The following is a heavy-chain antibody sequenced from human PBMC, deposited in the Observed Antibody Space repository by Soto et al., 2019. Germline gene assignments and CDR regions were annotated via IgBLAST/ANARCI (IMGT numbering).Heavy chain of an antibody. CDR3: AKVIRVRIAAAPIDY. Sequence: GGSLRLSCAASGFTFSSYGMHWVRQAPGKGLEWVAVISYDGSNKYYADSVKGRFTISRDNSKNTLYLQMNSLRAEDTAVYYCAKVIRVRIAAAPIDYWGQGTLVTVSS. V-gene: IGHV3-30*18. D-gene: IGHD6-13*01. CDR1: GFTFSSYG. CDR2: ISYDGSNK. J-gene: IGHJ4*02.